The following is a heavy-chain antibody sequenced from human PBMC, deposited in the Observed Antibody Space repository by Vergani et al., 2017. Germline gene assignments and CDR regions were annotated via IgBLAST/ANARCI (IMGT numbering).Heavy chain of an antibody. D-gene: IGHD3-10*01. CDR1: VGTFSSYT. V-gene: IGHV1-46*03. CDR2: INPSGGST. Sequence: QVQLVQSGAEVKKPGSSVKVSCKASVGTFSSYTISWVRQAPGQGLEWMGIINPSGGSTSYAQKFQGRVTMTRDTSTSTVYMELSSLRSEDTAVYYCARLHGGYLYYWGQGTLVTVSS. CDR3: ARLHGGYLYY. J-gene: IGHJ4*02.